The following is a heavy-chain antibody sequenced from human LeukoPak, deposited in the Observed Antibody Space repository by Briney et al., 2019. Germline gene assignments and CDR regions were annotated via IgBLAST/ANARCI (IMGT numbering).Heavy chain of an antibody. CDR3: AREDSSSSYNWFDP. CDR1: GDSISSSSYY. Sequence: PSETLSLTCTVSGDSISSSSYYWGWIRQPPGKGLEWIGNIYYSGSTYYNPSLKSRVTISVDTSKNQFSLKLYSVTAADTAVYYCAREDSSSSYNWFDPWGQGTLVTVSS. V-gene: IGHV4-39*07. D-gene: IGHD6-6*01. CDR2: IYYSGST. J-gene: IGHJ5*02.